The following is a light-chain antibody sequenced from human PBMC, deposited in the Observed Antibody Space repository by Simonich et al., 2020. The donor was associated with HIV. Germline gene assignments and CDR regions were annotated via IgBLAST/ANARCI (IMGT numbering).Light chain of an antibody. CDR2: DNN. V-gene: IGLV6-57*01. CDR3: QSYGSGRV. J-gene: IGLJ3*02. Sequence: NFMLTQPHSVSESPGKTVTISCTRSSGSIASNYVQWYQQRPGSSPTTVIYDNNQRPSGVPDRFSGSIDTSSNSASLTISGLKTEDEADYYCQSYGSGRVFGGGTKLTVL. CDR1: SGSIASNY.